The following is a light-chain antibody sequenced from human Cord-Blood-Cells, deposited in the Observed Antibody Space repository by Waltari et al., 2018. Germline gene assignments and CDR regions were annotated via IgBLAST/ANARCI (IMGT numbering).Light chain of an antibody. Sequence: QSALTQPASVSGSPGQSITISCTGTSSDVGGYNYVSWYQQHPGKAPKLLIYDVSNRPSGVSNRFSSSKSGNTASLTISGLQAEYEADYYCSSYTSSSTLVFGEGTKLTVL. CDR1: SSDVGGYNY. V-gene: IGLV2-14*01. CDR3: SSYTSSSTLV. J-gene: IGLJ3*02. CDR2: DVS.